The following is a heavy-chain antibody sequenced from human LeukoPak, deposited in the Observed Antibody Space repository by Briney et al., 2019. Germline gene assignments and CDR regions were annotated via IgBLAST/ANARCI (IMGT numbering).Heavy chain of an antibody. D-gene: IGHD3-16*01. CDR3: ARDQGAWGYGYNFDY. Sequence: GGSLRLSCAASGFTFSSYGMHWVRQAPGKGLEWVAVISYDGSDKYYADPVRGRFTISRDNSKNTLHLQMINLRAEDTAVYYCARDQGAWGYGYNFDYWGQGTLVTVSS. CDR2: ISYDGSDK. J-gene: IGHJ4*02. CDR1: GFTFSSYG. V-gene: IGHV3-30*03.